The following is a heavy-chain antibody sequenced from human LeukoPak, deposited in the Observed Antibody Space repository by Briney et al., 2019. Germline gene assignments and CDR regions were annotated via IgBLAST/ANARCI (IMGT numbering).Heavy chain of an antibody. CDR3: AKASSIAAREWFDP. D-gene: IGHD6-6*01. CDR1: GFTFGSYG. V-gene: IGHV3-30*02. CDR2: IRYDGSNK. Sequence: GGSLRLSCAASGFTFGSYGMHWVRQAPGKGLEWVAFIRYDGSNKYYADSVKGRFTISRDNSKNTLYLQMNSLRAEDTAVYYCAKASSIAAREWFDPWGQGTLVTVSS. J-gene: IGHJ5*02.